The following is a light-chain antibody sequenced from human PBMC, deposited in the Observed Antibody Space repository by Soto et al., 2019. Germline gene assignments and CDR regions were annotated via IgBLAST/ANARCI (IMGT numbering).Light chain of an antibody. J-gene: IGLJ1*01. CDR1: SSDVGGYNY. CDR2: EVS. CDR3: SSYTSSSTYV. V-gene: IGLV2-14*01. Sequence: QSALTQPASVSGSPGQSITISCTGTSSDVGGYNYVSWYQQHPGKAPKLMIYEVSNRPSGVSHRFSGSKSGNTASLTISGLQAEDEADYYCSSYTSSSTYVFGTGTKLT.